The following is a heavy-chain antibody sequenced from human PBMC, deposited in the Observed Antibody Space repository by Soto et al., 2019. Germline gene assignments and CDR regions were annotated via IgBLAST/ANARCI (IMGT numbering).Heavy chain of an antibody. Sequence: QVQLVQSGAEVKKPGASVKVSCKASGYTFTSYYMHCVRQAPGQGLEWMGIINPSGGSTSYAQKFRGRVTMTRDTSTSTVYMELSGLRSEDTAVYYCARNNFPRKWGSINYWGQGTLVTVSS. CDR1: GYTFTSYY. J-gene: IGHJ4*02. CDR2: INPSGGST. CDR3: ARNNFPRKWGSINY. D-gene: IGHD1-26*01. V-gene: IGHV1-46*03.